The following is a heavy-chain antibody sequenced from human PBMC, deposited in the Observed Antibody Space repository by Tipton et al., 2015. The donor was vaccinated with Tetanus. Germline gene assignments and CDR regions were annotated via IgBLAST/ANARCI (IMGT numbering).Heavy chain of an antibody. D-gene: IGHD2/OR15-2a*01. CDR1: GYTFTGHY. V-gene: IGHV1-2*02. CDR3: ARAAGFLGLTHDF. CDR2: ISPNSGVT. Sequence: QLVQSGAEVKRPGASVKVSCKASGYTFTGHYIHWVRQAPGQGLEWMGWISPNSGVTNYGKKFQGRVTMTRDTSITTAYMELSSLTSDDTAVYYCARAAGFLGLTHDFWGRGTLVSVSS. J-gene: IGHJ4*02.